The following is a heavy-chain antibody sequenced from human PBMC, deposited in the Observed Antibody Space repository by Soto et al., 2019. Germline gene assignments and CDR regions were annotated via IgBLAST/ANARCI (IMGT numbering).Heavy chain of an antibody. J-gene: IGHJ6*02. V-gene: IGHV3-21*01. CDR3: ARVRVYGHYVSFFGNYYYRMDV. CDR1: GFTFSSYT. CDR2: ISSSSSYI. Sequence: GGALILSCAASGFTFSSYTIIPVRQAPGQGLEWVSSISSSSSYIYYADSAKGRVTIASDNAKNSLYLQMNSLRAEDTAVCSCARVRVYGHYVSFFGNYYYRMDVWGQATTVTVSS. D-gene: IGHD4-17*01.